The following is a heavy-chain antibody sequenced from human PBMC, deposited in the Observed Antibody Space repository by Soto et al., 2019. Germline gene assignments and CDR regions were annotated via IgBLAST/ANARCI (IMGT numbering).Heavy chain of an antibody. CDR2: IYYSGST. V-gene: IGHV4-59*01. CDR3: AREREGYDYGDYYYYMDV. D-gene: IGHD5-12*01. CDR1: GGSISSYY. Sequence: PSATLSLTCTVSGGSISSYYWSWIRQPPGKELEWIGYIYYSGSTNYNPSLKSRVTISVDTSKNQFSLKLSSVTAADTAVYYCAREREGYDYGDYYYYMDVWGKGTTVTVSS. J-gene: IGHJ6*03.